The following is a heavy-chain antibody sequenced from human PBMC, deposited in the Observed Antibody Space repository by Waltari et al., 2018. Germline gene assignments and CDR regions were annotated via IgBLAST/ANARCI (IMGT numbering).Heavy chain of an antibody. CDR2: INAGNGNT. V-gene: IGHV1-3*01. CDR1: GYTFTSYA. CDR3: ASWASDAFDI. D-gene: IGHD3-16*01. J-gene: IGHJ3*02. Sequence: QVQLVQSGAEVKTPGASVQGSCTASGYTFTSYAMHWGRQAPGQRLEWLGWINAGNGNTKYSQKFQDRVTITRDTSASTAYMELSSLRSEDTAVYYCASWASDAFDIWGQGTMVTVSS.